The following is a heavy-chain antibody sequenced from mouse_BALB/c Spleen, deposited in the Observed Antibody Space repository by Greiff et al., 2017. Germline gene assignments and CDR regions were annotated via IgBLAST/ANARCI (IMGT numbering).Heavy chain of an antibody. CDR1: GFTFSSYA. CDR2: ISSGGST. D-gene: IGHD1-1*01. V-gene: IGHV5-6-5*01. CDR3: ARERFYYGSSSFAY. J-gene: IGHJ3*01. Sequence: DVMLVESGGGLVKPGGSLKLSCAASGFTFSSYAMSWVRQTPEKRLEWVASISSGGSTYYPDSVKGRFTISRDNARNILYLQMSSLRSGDTAMYYCARERFYYGSSSFAYWGQGNLVTVSA.